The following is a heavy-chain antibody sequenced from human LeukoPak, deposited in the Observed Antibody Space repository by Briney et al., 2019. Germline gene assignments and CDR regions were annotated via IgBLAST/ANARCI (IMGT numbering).Heavy chain of an antibody. J-gene: IGHJ4*02. CDR3: ARTMITRGYIVATNPFDY. CDR2: ISAYNGNT. CDR1: GYTFTSYG. D-gene: IGHD5-12*01. V-gene: IGHV1-18*01. Sequence: ASAKVSCKASGYTFTSYGISWVRQAPGQGLEWMGWISAYNGNTNYAQKLQGRVTMTTDTSTSTAYMELRSLRSDDTAVYYCARTMITRGYIVATNPFDYWGQGTLVTVSS.